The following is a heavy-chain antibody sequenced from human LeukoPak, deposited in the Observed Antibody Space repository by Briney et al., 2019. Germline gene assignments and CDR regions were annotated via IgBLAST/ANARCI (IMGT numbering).Heavy chain of an antibody. CDR3: ARQVVVAATGAKYLDP. D-gene: IGHD2-15*01. V-gene: IGHV5-51*01. CDR1: GYSFTSYW. CDR2: IYPGDSDT. J-gene: IGHJ5*02. Sequence: GESLKISCKGSGYSFTSYWIGWVRQMPGKGLEWMGIIYPGDSDTRYSPSLQGQVTISADKSISTAYLQWSSLKASDTAMYYCARQVVVAATGAKYLDPWGQGTLVTVSS.